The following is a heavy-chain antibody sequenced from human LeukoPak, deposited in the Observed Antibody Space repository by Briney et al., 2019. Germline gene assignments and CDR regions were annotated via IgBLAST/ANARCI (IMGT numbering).Heavy chain of an antibody. Sequence: SETLSLTCTVSGGSISSYYWSWIRQPPGKGLEWIGYIYYSGSTNYNPSLKSRVTISVDTSKNQFSLKLSSVTAADTAVYYCARYYYDSSGYYLPYYYYYGMDVWGQGTTATVSS. CDR3: ARYYYDSSGYYLPYYYYYGMDV. D-gene: IGHD3-22*01. CDR1: GGSISSYY. CDR2: IYYSGST. J-gene: IGHJ6*02. V-gene: IGHV4-59*01.